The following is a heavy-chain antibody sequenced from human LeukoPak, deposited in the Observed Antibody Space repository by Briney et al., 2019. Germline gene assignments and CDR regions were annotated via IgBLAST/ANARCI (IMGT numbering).Heavy chain of an antibody. CDR3: GKDPRWGAARPSGY. CDR2: ISGSGGST. CDR1: GFTFSSYA. Sequence: PGGSLRLSCAASGFTFSSYAMSWVRQAPGKGLEWVSAISGSGGSTYYADSVKGRFTISRDNSKNTLYLQMNSLRAEDTAVYYCGKDPRWGAARPSGYWGQGTLVTVSS. V-gene: IGHV3-23*01. D-gene: IGHD6-6*01. J-gene: IGHJ4*02.